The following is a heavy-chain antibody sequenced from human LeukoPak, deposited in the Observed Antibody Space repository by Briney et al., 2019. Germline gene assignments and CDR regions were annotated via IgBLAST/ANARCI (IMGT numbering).Heavy chain of an antibody. J-gene: IGHJ4*02. Sequence: PGGSLRLSCAASGFTFRRYWLSWVRQAPGKGLEWVANIKQDESEKFYVDSVKGRFTISRDNAENSLYLQLNSLRGDDTAVYYCVRGGVSGTFDYWGQGILVTVSS. V-gene: IGHV3-7*04. D-gene: IGHD2-8*01. CDR3: VRGGVSGTFDY. CDR1: GFTFRRYW. CDR2: IKQDESEK.